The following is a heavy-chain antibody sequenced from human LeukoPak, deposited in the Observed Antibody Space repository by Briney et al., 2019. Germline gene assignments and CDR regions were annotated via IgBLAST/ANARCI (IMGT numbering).Heavy chain of an antibody. CDR3: ARRWNYGRNYYIDV. CDR2: INDSGRT. D-gene: IGHD1-7*01. CDR1: GRSFSNYY. V-gene: IGHV4-34*01. J-gene: IGHJ6*03. Sequence: PETLSLTCALYGRSFSNYYSSWVRQTLGKGMEWIGEINDSGRTNYNPSLMSRVTVAVDTSKNQFSLRLTSVTATDTAVYYCARRWNYGRNYYIDVWGKGAAVSVSS.